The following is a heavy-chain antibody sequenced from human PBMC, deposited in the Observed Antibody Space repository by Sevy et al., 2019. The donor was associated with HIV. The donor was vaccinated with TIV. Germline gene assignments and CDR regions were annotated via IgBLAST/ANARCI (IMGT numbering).Heavy chain of an antibody. V-gene: IGHV3-7*01. D-gene: IGHD6-19*01. J-gene: IGHJ6*02. CDR3: GRDFRQLPYYYCHGMDL. Sequence: GGSLRLSCAASRFTFSSYWMSWVRQAPGKGLEWVANIKEDGSEKNYVDSVKGRFTISRDNAEKSLYLQMNSLGVEDTAGYFCGRDFRQLPYYYCHGMDLWGQGTKVTVSS. CDR1: RFTFSSYW. CDR2: IKEDGSEK.